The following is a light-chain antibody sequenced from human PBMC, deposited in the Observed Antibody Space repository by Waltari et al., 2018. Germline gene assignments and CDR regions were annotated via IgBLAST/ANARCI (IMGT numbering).Light chain of an antibody. Sequence: DIVMTQTPLSLPVTLGEPASISCRSSQSPLDSEDGNTYLEWYLQKPGQSPQSLIYEVSNRASGVPDRFSGGGSDTDFTLKISRVEAEDVGVYYCMQALEFPWTFGQGTKVEIK. J-gene: IGKJ1*01. CDR3: MQALEFPWT. V-gene: IGKV2-40*01. CDR2: EVS. CDR1: QSPLDSEDGNTY.